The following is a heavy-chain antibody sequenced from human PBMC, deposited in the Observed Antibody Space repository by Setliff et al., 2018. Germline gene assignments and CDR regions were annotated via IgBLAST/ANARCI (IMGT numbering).Heavy chain of an antibody. Sequence: GGSLRLSCAASGFTFSSYWMSWVRQAPGKGLEWVANIKQDGSEKYYVDSVKGRFTISRDNAKNSLYLQMNSLRAEDTAVYYCARAKMEESGKAQAGMDVWGKGTTVTVSS. CDR1: GFTFSSYW. V-gene: IGHV3-7*01. CDR3: ARAKMEESGKAQAGMDV. CDR2: IKQDGSEK. D-gene: IGHD6-13*01. J-gene: IGHJ6*04.